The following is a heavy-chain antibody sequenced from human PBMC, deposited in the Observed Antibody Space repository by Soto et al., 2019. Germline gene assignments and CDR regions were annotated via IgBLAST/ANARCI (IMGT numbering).Heavy chain of an antibody. V-gene: IGHV3-21*01. CDR3: ARVLHGHYGLVDY. J-gene: IGHJ4*02. CDR2: ISSSSSYI. Sequence: GGSLRLSCAASGFTFISYSMNWVLQAPGKGLEWVSSISSSSSYIYYADSVKGRFTISRDNAKNSLYLQMNSLRAEDTAVYYCARVLHGHYGLVDYWGQGTLVTVSS. D-gene: IGHD4-17*01. CDR1: GFTFISYS.